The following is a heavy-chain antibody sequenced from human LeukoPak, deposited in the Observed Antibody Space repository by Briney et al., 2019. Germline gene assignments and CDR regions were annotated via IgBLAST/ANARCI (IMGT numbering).Heavy chain of an antibody. D-gene: IGHD3-16*01. CDR1: GGSISSGGYS. CDR2: IYHSGST. Sequence: SQTLSLTCAVSGGSISSGGYSWSWIRQPPGKGLEWIGYIYHSGSTYYNPSLKSRVTISVDRSKNQFSLKLSSVTAADTAVYYCARVIRGGAFDPWGQGTLVTVSS. CDR3: ARVIRGGAFDP. V-gene: IGHV4-30-2*01. J-gene: IGHJ5*02.